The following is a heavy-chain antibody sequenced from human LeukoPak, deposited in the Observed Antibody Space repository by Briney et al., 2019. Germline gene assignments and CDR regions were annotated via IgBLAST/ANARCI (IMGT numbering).Heavy chain of an antibody. CDR2: INEDGSEK. J-gene: IGHJ4*02. CDR1: GFTFGDYA. CDR3: TRNQD. V-gene: IGHV3-7*04. Sequence: GGSLRLSCTASGFTFGDYAMSWFRQAPGKGLEWVANINEDGSEKYYVDSVKGRFTISRDNAKNSLYLQMNSLRAEDTAVYYCTRNQDWGQGTLVTVSS.